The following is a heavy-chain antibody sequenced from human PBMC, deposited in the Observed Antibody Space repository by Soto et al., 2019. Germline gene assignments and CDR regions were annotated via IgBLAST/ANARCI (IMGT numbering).Heavy chain of an antibody. CDR2: ISAYNGNT. D-gene: IGHD2-15*01. CDR3: ARDPSPSYFPGGSSPGVMNWFDL. J-gene: IGHJ5*02. CDR1: GYTFTSYG. Sequence: ASVKVSCKASGYTFTSYGISWVRQAPGQGLEWMGWISAYNGNTNYAQKLQGRVTMTTDTSTSTAYMELRSLRSDDTAVYYCARDPSPSYFPGGSSPGVMNWFDLRGQGTLVPVSS. V-gene: IGHV1-18*01.